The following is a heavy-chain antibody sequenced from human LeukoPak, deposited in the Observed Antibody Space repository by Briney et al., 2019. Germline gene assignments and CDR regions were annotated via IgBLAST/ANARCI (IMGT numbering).Heavy chain of an antibody. CDR1: GFTFSSYA. D-gene: IGHD3-3*01. V-gene: IGHV3-23*01. J-gene: IGHJ6*02. CDR2: ISGSGGST. Sequence: GGSLRLSCAASGFTFSSYAMSWVRQAPGKGLEWVSAISGSGGSTYYADSVKGRFTISRDNSKNTLYLQMNSLRAEDTAVYYCAKTTSTPGYDFWSGYLTDNYYYYGMDVWGQGTTVTVSS. CDR3: AKTTSTPGYDFWSGYLTDNYYYYGMDV.